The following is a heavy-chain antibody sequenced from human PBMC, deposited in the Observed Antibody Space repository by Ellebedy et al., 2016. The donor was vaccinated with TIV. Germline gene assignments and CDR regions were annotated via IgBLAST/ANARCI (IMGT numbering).Heavy chain of an antibody. V-gene: IGHV3-66*02. CDR2: IYSGGVT. CDR3: ARGNSGYDAVYLDY. J-gene: IGHJ4*02. CDR1: GFTVSSNY. Sequence: GESLKISCAASGFTVSSNYMSWVRQAPGKGLEWVSVIYSGGVTSYADSVKGRFTISRDNSKNTLYLQMNSLRAEDTAVYYCARGNSGYDAVYLDYWGQGTLVTVSS. D-gene: IGHD5-12*01.